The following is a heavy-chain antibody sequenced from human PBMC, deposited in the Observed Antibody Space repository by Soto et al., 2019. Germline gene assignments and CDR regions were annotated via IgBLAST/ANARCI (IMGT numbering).Heavy chain of an antibody. CDR1: GTTFDRFT. Sequence: GASVKVSCKPSGTTFDRFTFNWVRQAPGQGLEWMGGFVPMFGSASIAQRFQGRLRINADAPAGTGYMELSDLRSEDTAIYFCAREDDTTGHYSWFDPWGPGTLVTVSS. D-gene: IGHD1-1*01. CDR3: AREDDTTGHYSWFDP. J-gene: IGHJ5*02. CDR2: FVPMFGSA. V-gene: IGHV1-69*13.